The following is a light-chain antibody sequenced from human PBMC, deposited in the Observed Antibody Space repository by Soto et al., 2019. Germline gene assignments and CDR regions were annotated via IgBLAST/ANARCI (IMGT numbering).Light chain of an antibody. J-gene: IGKJ4*01. Sequence: EIVMTQSPATLSVSPGERVTLSCRASQSVSSNFAWYQQKPGQAPRLLIYGASTRATGIPARFSGSASGTEFTLTISSLQSEDFAIYYCQQYNNWPLTFGGGTKVDI. CDR2: GAS. CDR1: QSVSSN. CDR3: QQYNNWPLT. V-gene: IGKV3-15*01.